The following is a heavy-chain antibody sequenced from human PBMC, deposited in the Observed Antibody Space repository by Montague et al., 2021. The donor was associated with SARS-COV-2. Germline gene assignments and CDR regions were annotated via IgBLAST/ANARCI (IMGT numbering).Heavy chain of an antibody. J-gene: IGHJ4*02. V-gene: IGHV3-48*02. D-gene: IGHD3-3*01. CDR3: ARDGGTITIFGVLSRLRYFDY. CDR1: GFTFSSYS. CDR2: ISTSSSTI. Sequence: SLRLSCAASGFTFSSYSMNWVRQAPGKGLEWVSFISTSSSTIYYADSVKGRFTISRDSAKNSLYLQMNSLRDEDTAVYYCARDGGTITIFGVLSRLRYFDYWGQGTLVTVSS.